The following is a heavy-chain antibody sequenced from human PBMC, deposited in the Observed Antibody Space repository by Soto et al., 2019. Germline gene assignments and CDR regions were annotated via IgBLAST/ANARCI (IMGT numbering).Heavy chain of an antibody. CDR3: ARVVVVIPPGYYYAMDV. J-gene: IGHJ6*02. V-gene: IGHV3-48*02. CDR2: ITSSSDTI. D-gene: IGHD3-22*01. CDR1: GFTFSSFH. Sequence: EGSLRLSCAASGFTFSSFHINWVRQAPGRGLEWVAYITSSSDTIYYSDSVKGRFTISRDNGKNSLFLQMNSLRDEDTAVYYCARVVVVIPPGYYYAMDVWGQGNTVTVSS.